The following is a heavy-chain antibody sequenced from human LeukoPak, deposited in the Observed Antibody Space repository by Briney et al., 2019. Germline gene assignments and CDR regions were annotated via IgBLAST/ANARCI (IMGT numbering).Heavy chain of an antibody. Sequence: ASVKVSCKASGYTFISFDIDWVRQATGQGLEWMGWMSPNSGNTDYAQKFKGRVTMTRNNSINTVYLGLSSLRSDDTAVYYCATDPVGYCSANGCYSVDYWGQGTLVTVSS. CDR1: GYTFISFD. V-gene: IGHV1-8*01. CDR2: MSPNSGNT. D-gene: IGHD2-15*01. CDR3: ATDPVGYCSANGCYSVDY. J-gene: IGHJ4*02.